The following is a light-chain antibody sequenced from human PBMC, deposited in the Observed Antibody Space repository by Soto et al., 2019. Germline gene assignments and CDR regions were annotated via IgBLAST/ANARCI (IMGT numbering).Light chain of an antibody. V-gene: IGKV3-11*01. J-gene: IGKJ2*01. CDR1: QTVSTY. CDR2: DAS. Sequence: EVVLTQSPAALPLSPMERATLFCKTSQTVSTYLCWYQHKPGQAPRLLIYDASIRDAGSPARFIGSGSGTDFPLTISSREAEYSACYHGQQRVIWPPTFGQGTRLEIE. CDR3: QQRVIWPPT.